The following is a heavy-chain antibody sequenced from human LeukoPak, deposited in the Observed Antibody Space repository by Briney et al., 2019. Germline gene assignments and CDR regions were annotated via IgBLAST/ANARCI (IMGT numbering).Heavy chain of an antibody. CDR3: TRDTWTQLWLTFDY. Sequence: PGGSLRLSCAASGFTSSSYSMNWVRQAPGKGLEWVSSISSSSSYIYYADSVKGRFTISRDNAKNSLYLQMNRLRAEDTAVYYCTRDTWTQLWLTFDYWGQGTLVTVSS. CDR2: ISSSSSYI. J-gene: IGHJ4*02. CDR1: GFTSSSYS. V-gene: IGHV3-21*01. D-gene: IGHD5-18*01.